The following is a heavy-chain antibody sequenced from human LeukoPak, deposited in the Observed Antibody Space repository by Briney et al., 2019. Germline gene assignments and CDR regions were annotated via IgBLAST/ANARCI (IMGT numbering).Heavy chain of an antibody. J-gene: IGHJ4*02. CDR2: INPNSGGT. CDR3: ARATSYDFWSGPHFGY. Sequence: ASVKVSCKASGYTFTGYYMHWVRQAPGQGLEWMGWINPNSGGTNYAQKFQGRVTMTRDTSISTAYMELSRLRSDDTAVYYCARATSYDFWSGPHFGYWGQGTLVTVSS. CDR1: GYTFTGYY. V-gene: IGHV1-2*02. D-gene: IGHD3-3*01.